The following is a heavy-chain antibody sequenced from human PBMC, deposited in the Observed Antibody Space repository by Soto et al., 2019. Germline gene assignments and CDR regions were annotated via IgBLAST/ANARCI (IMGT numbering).Heavy chain of an antibody. CDR1: GGSISSYY. CDR3: ASLLVTRYYFDY. CDR2: IYTSGST. Sequence: SETLSLTXTVSGGSISSYYWSWIRQPAGKGLEWIGRIYTSGSTNYNPSLKSRVTMSVDTSKNQFSLKLSSVTAADTAVYYCASLLVTRYYFDYWGQGTLVTVSP. V-gene: IGHV4-4*07. J-gene: IGHJ4*02. D-gene: IGHD2-21*02.